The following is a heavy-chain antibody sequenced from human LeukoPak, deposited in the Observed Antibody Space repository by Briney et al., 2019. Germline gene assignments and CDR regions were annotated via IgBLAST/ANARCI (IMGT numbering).Heavy chain of an antibody. Sequence: ASVKVSCKASGYTFTSYGISWVRQAPGQGLEWMGWISAYNGNTNYAQKLQGRVTMTTDTSTSTAYMELRSLRSDDTAVYYCARAAEGTGTWPFDYWGQGTLVTVSS. CDR3: ARAAEGTGTWPFDY. CDR2: ISAYNGNT. CDR1: GYTFTSYG. V-gene: IGHV1-18*01. J-gene: IGHJ4*02. D-gene: IGHD1-1*01.